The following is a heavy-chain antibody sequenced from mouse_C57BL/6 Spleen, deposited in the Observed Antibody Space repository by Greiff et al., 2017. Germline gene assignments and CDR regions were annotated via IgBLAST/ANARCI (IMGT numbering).Heavy chain of an antibody. J-gene: IGHJ1*03. CDR3: ARDCYYGSSPHWYFDV. V-gene: IGHV5-16*01. D-gene: IGHD1-1*01. CDR2: INYDGSST. CDR1: GFTFSDYY. Sequence: EVQRVESEGGLVQPGSSMKLSCTASGFTFSDYYMAWVRQVPEKGLEWVANINYDGSSTYYLDSLKSRFIISRDNAKNILYLQMSSLKSEDTATYYCARDCYYGSSPHWYFDVWGTGTTVTVSS.